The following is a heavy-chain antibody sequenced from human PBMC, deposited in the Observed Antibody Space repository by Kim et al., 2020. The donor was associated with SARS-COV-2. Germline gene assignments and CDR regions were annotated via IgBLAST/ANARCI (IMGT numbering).Heavy chain of an antibody. CDR3: ARDELGLITMVRGAPVFPGMDV. V-gene: IGHV1-18*01. D-gene: IGHD3-10*01. CDR2: ISAYNGNT. CDR1: GYTFTSYG. J-gene: IGHJ6*02. Sequence: ASVKVSCKASGYTFTSYGISWVRQAPGQGLEWMGWISAYNGNTNYAQKLQGRVTITTDTSTSTAYMELRSLRSDDTAVYYCARDELGLITMVRGAPVFPGMDVWGQGTTVTVSS.